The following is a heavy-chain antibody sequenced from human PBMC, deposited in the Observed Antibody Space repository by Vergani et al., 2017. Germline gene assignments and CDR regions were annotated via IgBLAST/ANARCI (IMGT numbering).Heavy chain of an antibody. CDR1: GFTFSSYS. V-gene: IGHV3-48*01. CDR2: ISSSSSTI. CDR3: AGDLRIWFGELGGDY. Sequence: EVQLVESGGGLVQPGGSLRLSCAASGFTFSSYSMNWVRQAPGKGLEWVSYISSSSSTIYYADSVKGRFTISRDNAKNSLYLQMKSLRAEDTAVYYCAGDLRIWFGELGGDYWGQGTLVTVSS. J-gene: IGHJ4*02. D-gene: IGHD3-10*01.